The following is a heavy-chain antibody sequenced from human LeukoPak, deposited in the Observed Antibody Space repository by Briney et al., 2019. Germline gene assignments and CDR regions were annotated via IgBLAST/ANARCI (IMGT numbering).Heavy chain of an antibody. CDR1: GYSISSGYY. CDR3: ARALRAVAGNFDY. D-gene: IGHD6-19*01. Sequence: PSETLSLTCAVSGYSISSGYYWGWIRQPPGKGLEWIGSIYYSGSTYYNPSLKSRVTISVDTSKNQFSLKLSSVTAADTVVYYCARALRAVAGNFDYWGQGTLVTVSS. CDR2: IYYSGST. J-gene: IGHJ4*02. V-gene: IGHV4-38-2*01.